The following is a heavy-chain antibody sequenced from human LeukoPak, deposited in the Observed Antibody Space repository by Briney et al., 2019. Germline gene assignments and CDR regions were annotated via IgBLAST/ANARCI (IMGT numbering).Heavy chain of an antibody. CDR1: GFTFSSYA. CDR3: ARGGKATVVTM. Sequence: GGSLRLSCAASGFTFSSYAMHWVRQAPGKGLEWVAVISYDGSNKYYADSVKGRFTISRDNSKNTLYLQMNSLRAEDTALYYCARGGKATVVTMWGQGILVTVSS. V-gene: IGHV3-30*04. J-gene: IGHJ4*02. CDR2: ISYDGSNK. D-gene: IGHD4-23*01.